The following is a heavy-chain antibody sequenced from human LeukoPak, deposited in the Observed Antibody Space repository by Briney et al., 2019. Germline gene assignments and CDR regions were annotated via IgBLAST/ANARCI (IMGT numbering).Heavy chain of an antibody. Sequence: QTGGSLRPSCAVSGFTFSDYSMNWVRQPPGKGLEWISYISTGGQTIYYADSVEGRFTISRDNAKKSLYLQMNSLRAEDTAVYYCARGPPLFDPWGQGTLVTVSS. CDR1: GFTFSDYS. CDR3: ARGPPLFDP. CDR2: ISTGGQTI. V-gene: IGHV3-48*01. J-gene: IGHJ5*02.